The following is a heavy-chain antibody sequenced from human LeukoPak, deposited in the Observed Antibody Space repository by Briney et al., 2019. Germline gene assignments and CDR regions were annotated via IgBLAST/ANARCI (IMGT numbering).Heavy chain of an antibody. CDR3: ARHWSTILGWADWFDP. D-gene: IGHD5/OR15-5a*01. J-gene: IGHJ5*02. Sequence: SETLSLTCTVSGYSISSGYYWGWIRQPPGKGLECVGSIYHSGSTYYNPSLKSRVTISVDTSKNQFSLKLSSVTAADTAVYYCARHWSTILGWADWFDPWGQGTLVTVSS. CDR2: IYHSGST. V-gene: IGHV4-38-2*02. CDR1: GYSISSGYY.